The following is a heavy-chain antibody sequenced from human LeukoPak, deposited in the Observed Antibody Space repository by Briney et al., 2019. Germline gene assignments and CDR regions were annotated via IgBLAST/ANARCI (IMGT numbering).Heavy chain of an antibody. Sequence: GGSLRLSCAASGFTFSSNAMHWVRQAPGKGLEWVAVISYDGSNKYYADSVKGRFTISRDNSKNTLYLQMNSLRAEDTAVYYCARDLYDSSGYSSDYWGQGTLVTVSS. J-gene: IGHJ4*02. CDR3: ARDLYDSSGYSSDY. CDR1: GFTFSSNA. D-gene: IGHD3-22*01. V-gene: IGHV3-30-3*01. CDR2: ISYDGSNK.